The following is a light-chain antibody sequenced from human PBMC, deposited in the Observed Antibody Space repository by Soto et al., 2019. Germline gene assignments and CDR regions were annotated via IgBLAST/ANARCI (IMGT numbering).Light chain of an antibody. Sequence: EIVLTQSPGTLSLSPGERATLSCRASQSVNSDYLGWFQQKPGQAPRLLIYGASTRATGIPDGFSGSGSGTDFTLTISRLEPEDFAVYYCHHYGGSPITFGQGTRLEIK. CDR2: GAS. V-gene: IGKV3-20*01. J-gene: IGKJ5*01. CDR1: QSVNSDY. CDR3: HHYGGSPIT.